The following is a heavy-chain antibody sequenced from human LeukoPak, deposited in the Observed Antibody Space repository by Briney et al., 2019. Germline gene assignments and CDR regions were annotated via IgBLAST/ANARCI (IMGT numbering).Heavy chain of an antibody. CDR1: GFSLGATGVG. V-gene: IGHV2-5*01. J-gene: IGHJ4*02. CDR3: AHVGGDDYFVH. CDR2: IYSNVDK. Sequence: SGPTLVKPTQTLTLTRTFSGFSLGATGVGVGWIRQPPGEALEWLALIYSNVDKRYSPSLKSRLTITKDTSKNQVVLTMTNMDPVDTATYYCAHVGGDDYFVHWGQGTLVTVSS. D-gene: IGHD2-21*02.